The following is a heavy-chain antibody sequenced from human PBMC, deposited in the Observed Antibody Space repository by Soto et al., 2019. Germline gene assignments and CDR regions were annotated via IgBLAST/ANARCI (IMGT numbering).Heavy chain of an antibody. CDR3: ARLPRDCNKTSCYYADH. J-gene: IGHJ4*02. Sequence: GESLKISCRGSGYDFNTNWFGWVRQLPGRGLEWVGIMYPGDSDTRYNPSLQGHVTLSVDVTVSTAFLQWRSLETSGTGMYFCARLPRDCNKTSCYYADHWGQGTQVTVSS. D-gene: IGHD3-3*01. CDR2: MYPGDSDT. V-gene: IGHV5-51*01. CDR1: GYDFNTNW.